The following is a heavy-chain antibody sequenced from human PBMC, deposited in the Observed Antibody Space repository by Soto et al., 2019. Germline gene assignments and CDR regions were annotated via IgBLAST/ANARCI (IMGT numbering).Heavy chain of an antibody. D-gene: IGHD6-13*01. V-gene: IGHV1-69*13. CDR2: IIPIFGTA. J-gene: IGHJ5*02. CDR3: ARDTAAAGTESVRVWFDP. CDR1: GGTFSSYA. Sequence: SVKVSCKASGGTFSSYAISWVRQAPGLGLEWMGGIIPIFGTANYAQKFQGRVTITADESTSTAYMELSSLRSEDTAVYYCARDTAAAGTESVRVWFDPWGQGTLVTVPQ.